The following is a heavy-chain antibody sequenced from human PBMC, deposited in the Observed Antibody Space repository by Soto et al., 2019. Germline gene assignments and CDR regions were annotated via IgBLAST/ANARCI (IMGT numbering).Heavy chain of an antibody. CDR3: ARDAAAAREDYYYYYGMDV. D-gene: IGHD6-6*01. Sequence: ASVKVSCKASGGTFSSYAISWVRQAPGQGLEWMGWINPNSGGTNYAQKFQGWVTMTRDTSISTAYMELSRLRSDDTAVYYCARDAAAAREDYYYYYGMDVWGQGTTVTVSS. CDR1: GGTFSSYA. J-gene: IGHJ6*02. V-gene: IGHV1-2*04. CDR2: INPNSGGT.